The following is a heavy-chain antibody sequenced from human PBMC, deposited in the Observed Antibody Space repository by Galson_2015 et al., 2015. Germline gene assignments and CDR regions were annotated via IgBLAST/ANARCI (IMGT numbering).Heavy chain of an antibody. J-gene: IGHJ4*02. V-gene: IGHV3-30*01. CDR2: ISYDGSNK. CDR3: ARDGRYFDWRFDY. D-gene: IGHD3-9*01. CDR1: GFTFSSYA. Sequence: SLRLSCAASGFTFSSYAMHWVRQAPGKGLEWVAVISYDGSNKYYADSVKGRFTISRDNSKNTLYQQMNSLRAEDTAVYYCARDGRYFDWRFDYWGQGTLVTVSS.